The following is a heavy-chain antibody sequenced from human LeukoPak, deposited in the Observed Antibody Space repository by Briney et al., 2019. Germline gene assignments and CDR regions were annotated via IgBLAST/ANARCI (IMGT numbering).Heavy chain of an antibody. CDR3: AKTRGYSYGYFDY. CDR2: ISGSGST. CDR1: GFTFSSYG. J-gene: IGHJ4*02. Sequence: GGSLRLSCAASGFTFSSYGMSWVRQAPGKGLEWVSAISGSGSTYYADSVKGRFTISRDNSKNTLYLQMNSLRAEDTAVYYCAKTRGYSYGYFDYWGQGTLVTVSS. D-gene: IGHD5-18*01. V-gene: IGHV3-23*01.